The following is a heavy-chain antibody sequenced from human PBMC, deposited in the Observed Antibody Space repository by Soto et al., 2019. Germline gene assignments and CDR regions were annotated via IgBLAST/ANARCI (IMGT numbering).Heavy chain of an antibody. D-gene: IGHD3-22*01. CDR1: GGTFSSYA. J-gene: IGHJ4*02. CDR2: IIPIFGTA. V-gene: IGHV1-69*13. CDR3: ARVLSDYYDSSGYYPFDY. Sequence: SVKVSCKASGGTFSSYAISWVRQAPGQGLEWMGGIIPIFGTANYAQKFQGRVTITADESTSTAYMELSSLRSEDTAVYYCARVLSDYYDSSGYYPFDYWGQGTLVTVSS.